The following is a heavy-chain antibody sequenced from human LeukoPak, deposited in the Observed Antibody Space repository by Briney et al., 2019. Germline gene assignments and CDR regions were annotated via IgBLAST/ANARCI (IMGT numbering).Heavy chain of an antibody. J-gene: IGHJ4*02. Sequence: PGGSLRLSCAASGFTFSSYGMHWVRQAPGKGLEWVAVISYDGSNKYYADSAKGRFTISRDNSKNTLYLQMNSLRAEDTAVYYCAKDRHRIAAAGTPPEYWGQGTLVTVSS. CDR1: GFTFSSYG. CDR2: ISYDGSNK. CDR3: AKDRHRIAAAGTPPEY. V-gene: IGHV3-30*18. D-gene: IGHD6-13*01.